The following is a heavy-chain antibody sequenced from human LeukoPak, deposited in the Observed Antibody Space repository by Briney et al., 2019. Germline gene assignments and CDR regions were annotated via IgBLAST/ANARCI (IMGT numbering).Heavy chain of an antibody. D-gene: IGHD1-26*01. Sequence: ASVKVSCKASGGTFSSYAISWVRQAPGQGLEWMGGIIPIFGTANYAQKFQGRVTITTDESTSTAYMELSSLRSEDTAVYYCARDGMSGSYSTPDYWGQGTLVTVSS. J-gene: IGHJ4*02. CDR2: IIPIFGTA. CDR1: GGTFSSYA. CDR3: ARDGMSGSYSTPDY. V-gene: IGHV1-69*05.